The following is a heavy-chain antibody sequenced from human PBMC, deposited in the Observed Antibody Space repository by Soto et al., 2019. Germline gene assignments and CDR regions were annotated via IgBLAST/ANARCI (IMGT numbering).Heavy chain of an antibody. Sequence: SETLSLTCAVYGGSFSGYSWTWIRQPPGKGLEWIGEINHSGSTKYNPSLESRVTISLDTSKNHFSLKLSSVTAADTAVYYCARIRMLGIFVWGSYRRHYFYHCSQGTLDPVSA. J-gene: IGHJ4*02. V-gene: IGHV4-34*01. CDR1: GGSFSGYS. CDR3: ARIRMLGIFVWGSYRRHYFYH. D-gene: IGHD3-16*02. CDR2: INHSGST.